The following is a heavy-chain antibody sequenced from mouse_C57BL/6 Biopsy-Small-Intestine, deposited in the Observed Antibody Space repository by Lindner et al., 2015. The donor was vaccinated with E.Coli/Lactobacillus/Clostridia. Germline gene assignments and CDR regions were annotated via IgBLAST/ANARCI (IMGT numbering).Heavy chain of an antibody. Sequence: VQLQESGPELVKPGASVKISCKASDYPFSSSWMNWVKQRPGKGLEWIGRIYPGDGDTNYNGKFKGKATLTADKSSSTAYMQLSSLTSEDSAVYFCARNYALDYWGQGTTLTVSS. J-gene: IGHJ2*01. CDR2: IYPGDGDT. CDR1: DYPFSSSW. D-gene: IGHD1-1*02. CDR3: ARNYALDY. V-gene: IGHV1-82*01.